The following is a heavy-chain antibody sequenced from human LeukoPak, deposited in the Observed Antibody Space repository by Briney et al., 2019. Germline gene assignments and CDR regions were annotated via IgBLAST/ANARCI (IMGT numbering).Heavy chain of an antibody. J-gene: IGHJ5*02. V-gene: IGHV4-34*01. Sequence: SETLSLTCAVYGGSFSGYYWSWIRQPPGKGLEWIGEINHSGSTNCNPSLKSRVTISVDTSKNQFSMKLSSVTAADTAVYYCARHYCTNGVCYFGFDPWGQGTLVTVSS. CDR3: ARHYCTNGVCYFGFDP. CDR1: GGSFSGYY. D-gene: IGHD2-8*01. CDR2: INHSGST.